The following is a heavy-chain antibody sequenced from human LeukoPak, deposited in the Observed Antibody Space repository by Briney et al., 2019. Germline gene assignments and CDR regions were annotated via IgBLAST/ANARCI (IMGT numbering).Heavy chain of an antibody. J-gene: IGHJ4*02. CDR1: GYTFTYRY. CDR3: AIGPYSSGWYVGSDY. V-gene: IGHV1-45*03. CDR2: ITPFNGNT. D-gene: IGHD6-19*01. Sequence: GSSVKVSCKASGYTFTYRYLHWVRQAPRQALEWMGWITPFNGNTNYAQKFQDRVTITRDRSMSTAYMELSSLRSEDTAMYYCAIGPYSSGWYVGSDYWGQGTLVTVSS.